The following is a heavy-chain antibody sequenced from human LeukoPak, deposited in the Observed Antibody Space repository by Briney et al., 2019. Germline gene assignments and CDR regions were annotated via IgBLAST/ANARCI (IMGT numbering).Heavy chain of an antibody. Sequence: PGGSLRLSCAASGFTFSSYEMNWVRQAPGKGLEWVSYISSSGSTIYYADSVKGRFTISRDNSKNTLYLQMNSLRAEDTAVYYCAKDGDYYDSSGYYPYWGQGTLVTVSS. J-gene: IGHJ4*02. CDR1: GFTFSSYE. V-gene: IGHV3-48*03. CDR2: ISSSGSTI. CDR3: AKDGDYYDSSGYYPY. D-gene: IGHD3-22*01.